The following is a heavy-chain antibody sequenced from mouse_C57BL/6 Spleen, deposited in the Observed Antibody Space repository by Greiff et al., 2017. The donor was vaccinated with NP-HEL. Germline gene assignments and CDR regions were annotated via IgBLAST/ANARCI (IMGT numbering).Heavy chain of an antibody. V-gene: IGHV1-15*01. CDR3: TRSTVTTRGPGY. CDR1: GYTFTDYE. Sequence: VQLQQSGAELVRPGASVTLSCKASGYTFTDYEMHWVKQTPVHGLEWIGAIDPETGGTAYNQKFKGKAILTADKSSSTAYMELRSLTSEDSAVYYCTRSTVTTRGPGYWGQGTTLTVSS. D-gene: IGHD2-2*01. CDR2: IDPETGGT. J-gene: IGHJ2*01.